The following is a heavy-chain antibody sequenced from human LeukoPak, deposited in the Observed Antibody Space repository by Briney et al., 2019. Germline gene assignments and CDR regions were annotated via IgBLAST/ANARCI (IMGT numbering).Heavy chain of an antibody. CDR1: GGSFSGDF. V-gene: IGHV4-34*01. Sequence: SETLSLTCAVYGGSFSGDFWSWIRQPPGKGLEWIGSIYYSGSTYYNPSLKSRVTISVDTSKNQFSLKLSSVTAADTAVYYCARLGVSRLLWFGESAYNWFDPWGQGTLVTVSS. J-gene: IGHJ5*02. CDR2: IYYSGST. CDR3: ARLGVSRLLWFGESAYNWFDP. D-gene: IGHD3-10*01.